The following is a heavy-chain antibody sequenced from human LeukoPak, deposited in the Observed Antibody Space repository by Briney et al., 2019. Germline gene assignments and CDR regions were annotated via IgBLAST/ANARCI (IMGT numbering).Heavy chain of an antibody. CDR1: GFTFSSYW. CDR2: IKQDGSEK. J-gene: IGHJ5*02. CDR3: ARDSSSSWYFRFDP. Sequence: GGSLRLSCAAYGFTFSSYWMSWVRQAPGKGLEWVANIKQDGSEKYYVDSVKGRFTISRDNAKNSLYLQMNSLRAEDTAVYYCARDSSSSWYFRFDPWGQGTLVTVSS. V-gene: IGHV3-7*01. D-gene: IGHD6-13*01.